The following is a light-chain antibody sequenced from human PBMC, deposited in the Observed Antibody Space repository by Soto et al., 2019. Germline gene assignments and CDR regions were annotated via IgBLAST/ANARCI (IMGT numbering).Light chain of an antibody. CDR3: QQYVSSSYT. Sequence: EIVLTQSPGTLSLSPGERATLSCRASQSVSSSYLAWYQQKPGQAPRLLIYGASSRAIGIPDRFSGSGSGTDFTLTISRLEPEDFAVYYCQQYVSSSYTFGQGTKVEIK. CDR1: QSVSSSY. V-gene: IGKV3-20*01. J-gene: IGKJ2*01. CDR2: GAS.